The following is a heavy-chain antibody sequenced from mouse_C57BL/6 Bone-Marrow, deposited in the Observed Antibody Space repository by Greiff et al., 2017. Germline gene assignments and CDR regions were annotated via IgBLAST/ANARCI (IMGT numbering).Heavy chain of an antibody. CDR3: ARWGYSNFSMDY. Sequence: QVQLKQSGAELVRPGASVKLSCKASGYTFTDYYINWVKQRPGQGLEWIARIYPGSGNTYYNEKFKGKATLTAEKSSSTAYMQLSSLTSEDSAVYFCARWGYSNFSMDYWGQGTSVTVSS. CDR1: GYTFTDYY. V-gene: IGHV1-76*01. J-gene: IGHJ4*01. D-gene: IGHD2-5*01. CDR2: IYPGSGNT.